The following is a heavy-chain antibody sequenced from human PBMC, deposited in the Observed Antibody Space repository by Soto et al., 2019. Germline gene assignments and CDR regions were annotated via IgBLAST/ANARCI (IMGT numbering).Heavy chain of an antibody. D-gene: IGHD3-3*01. CDR3: AREMTIFGVAPGGGVDV. CDR2: IYQTGRT. J-gene: IGHJ6*02. V-gene: IGHV4-30-2*01. Sequence: WTWIRQPPGGGLEWIGSIYQTGRTYVTPSLKSRVTMSLDKSKNQFSLNLTSVTAADTALYYCAREMTIFGVAPGGGVDVWGQGTTVTVSS.